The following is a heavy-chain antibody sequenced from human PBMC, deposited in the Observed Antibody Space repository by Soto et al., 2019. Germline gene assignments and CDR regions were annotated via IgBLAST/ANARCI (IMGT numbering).Heavy chain of an antibody. V-gene: IGHV4-59*12. J-gene: IGHJ4*02. CDR2: IYYSGST. CDR1: GVSISSYY. CDR3: AREMVRGNYFDY. Sequence: PSETLSLTCTVSGVSISSYYWSWIRQPPGKGLEWIGYIYYSGSTNYNPSLKSRVTISVDTSKNQFSLKLSSVTAADTAVYYCAREMVRGNYFDYWGQGTLVTVS. D-gene: IGHD3-10*01.